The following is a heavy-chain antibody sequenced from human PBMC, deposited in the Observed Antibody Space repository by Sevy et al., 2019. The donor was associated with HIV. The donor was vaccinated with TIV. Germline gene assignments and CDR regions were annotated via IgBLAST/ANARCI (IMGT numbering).Heavy chain of an antibody. Sequence: SETLSLTCTVCGGSITSYYWSWIRQPPGNGLEWIGHIYNNGNTNYNPSLRSRVTISVDRSKNQFSLKLSSVSAADTAVYYCAKVTYYDDSRGYLNYYFDFWGQGTLVTVSS. V-gene: IGHV4-59*13. J-gene: IGHJ4*02. CDR3: AKVTYYDDSRGYLNYYFDF. CDR1: GGSITSYY. CDR2: IYNNGNT. D-gene: IGHD3-22*01.